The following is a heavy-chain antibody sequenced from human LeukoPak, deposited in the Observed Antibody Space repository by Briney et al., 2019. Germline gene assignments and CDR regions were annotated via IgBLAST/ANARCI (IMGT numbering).Heavy chain of an antibody. CDR3: AKETYLSLDY. D-gene: IGHD2/OR15-2a*01. J-gene: IGHJ4*02. Sequence: GGSLRLSCAASGFTFSSYGIHWVRQAPGKGLEWVAVISHDGGNKYYADSVKGRFTISRDNSKNTLYLQMNSLRAEDTAVYYCAKETYLSLDYWGQGTLVTVSS. CDR2: ISHDGGNK. CDR1: GFTFSSYG. V-gene: IGHV3-30*18.